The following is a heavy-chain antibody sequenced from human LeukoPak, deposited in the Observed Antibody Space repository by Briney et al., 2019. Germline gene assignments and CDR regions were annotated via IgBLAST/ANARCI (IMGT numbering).Heavy chain of an antibody. CDR1: GGDFNNHG. D-gene: IGHD1-1*01. J-gene: IGHJ6*03. V-gene: IGHV1-69*13. CDR3: ARDVLPINWKVGFDYNYMDV. CDR2: IIPFFGTA. Sequence: SVKVSCKASGGDFNNHGISWVRQAPGQELEWMGGIIPFFGTANYAQKFQDRVTITADASSNTAYMELSSLRYEDTAVYFCARDVLPINWKVGFDYNYMDVWGKGTTVT.